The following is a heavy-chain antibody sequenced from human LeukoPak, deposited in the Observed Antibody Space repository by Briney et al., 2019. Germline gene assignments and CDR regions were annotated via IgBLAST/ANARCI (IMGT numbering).Heavy chain of an antibody. Sequence: ASVKVSCKASGYTFTGYYMHWVRQAPGQGLEWMGWINPNSGGTNYAQKFQGRVTMTRDTSISTAYMELSRLRSDDTALYYCARAYSSSWVATGGYYFDYWGQGTLVTVSS. V-gene: IGHV1-2*02. CDR3: ARAYSSSWVATGGYYFDY. CDR1: GYTFTGYY. J-gene: IGHJ4*02. D-gene: IGHD6-13*01. CDR2: INPNSGGT.